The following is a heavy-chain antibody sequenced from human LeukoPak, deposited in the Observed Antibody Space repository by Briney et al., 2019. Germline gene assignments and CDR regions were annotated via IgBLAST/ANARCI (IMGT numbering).Heavy chain of an antibody. V-gene: IGHV3-33*06. CDR2: IWYDGTKK. J-gene: IGHJ6*03. D-gene: IGHD6-6*01. CDR3: AKDEYPHYYCMDV. CDR1: RFTFSSYG. Sequence: PGGSLRLSCAASRFTFSSYGMHWVRQAPGKGLEWVAVIWYDGTKKYYADSVKGRFTISRDNSKNTLYLQMNSLRAEDTAVYYCAKDEYPHYYCMDVWGKGTTVTVSS.